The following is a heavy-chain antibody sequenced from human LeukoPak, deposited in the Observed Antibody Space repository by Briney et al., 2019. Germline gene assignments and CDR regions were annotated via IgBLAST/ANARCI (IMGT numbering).Heavy chain of an antibody. CDR3: AKCSTSAYTTGWCNWIDP. V-gene: IGHV3-23*01. Sequence: GGSLRLSCAASGFTFSSSAMSWVRQAPGKGLEWVSAISNNGGYTYYADSAQGRFTISRDNSKSTLCLQMNSLRADDTAVYYCAKCSTSAYTTGWCNWIDPWGQGTLVTVSS. CDR1: GFTFSSSA. CDR2: ISNNGGYT. J-gene: IGHJ5*02. D-gene: IGHD6-19*01.